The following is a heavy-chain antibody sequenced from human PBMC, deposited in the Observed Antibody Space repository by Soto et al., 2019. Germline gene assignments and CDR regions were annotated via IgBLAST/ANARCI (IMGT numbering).Heavy chain of an antibody. CDR3: ARYNTRIRNFDL. J-gene: IGHJ5*02. V-gene: IGHV4-30-2*01. D-gene: IGHD1-20*01. CDR1: GGSISSGVHS. CDR2: IFQRGIT. Sequence: SETLSLTCAVSGGSISSGVHSWSWIRQPPGRGLEWIGYIFQRGITYYTPSLKSRVTISIDRSKNQFSLNLTSVTAADTAVYYCARYNTRIRNFDLWGQGTLVTVSS.